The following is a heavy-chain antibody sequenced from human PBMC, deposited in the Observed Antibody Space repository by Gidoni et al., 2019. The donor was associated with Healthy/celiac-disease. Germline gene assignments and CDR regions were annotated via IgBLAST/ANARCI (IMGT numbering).Heavy chain of an antibody. V-gene: IGHV1-3*01. Sequence: QGQLVQSGAEVKKPGASVKVYCKPSGYTFTSYAMHWVRQAPGQRLEWMGWINAGNGNTKYSQKFQGRVTITSDTSASTAYMELSSLRSEDTAVYYCARLSGTVTSTPFDYWGQGTLVTVSS. D-gene: IGHD4-17*01. CDR2: INAGNGNT. CDR1: GYTFTSYA. J-gene: IGHJ4*02. CDR3: ARLSGTVTSTPFDY.